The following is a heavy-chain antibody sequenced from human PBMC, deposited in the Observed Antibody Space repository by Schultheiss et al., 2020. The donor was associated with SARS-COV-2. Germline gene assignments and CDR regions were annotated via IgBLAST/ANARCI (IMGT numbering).Heavy chain of an antibody. D-gene: IGHD3-10*01. J-gene: IGHJ6*02. V-gene: IGHV4-59*01. CDR2: IYYSGST. CDR3: ARGSGVPSSGMDV. CDR1: GGSISSYY. Sequence: SETLSLTCTVSGGSISSYYWSWIRQPPGKGLEWIGYIYYSGSTYYNPSLKSRVTISVDTSKNQFSLKLSSVTAADTAVYYCARGSGVPSSGMDVWGQGTTVTVSS.